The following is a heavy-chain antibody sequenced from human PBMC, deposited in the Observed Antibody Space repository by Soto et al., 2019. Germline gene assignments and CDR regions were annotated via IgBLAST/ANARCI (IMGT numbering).Heavy chain of an antibody. CDR3: ARAFSGYVIYYYYYMDV. CDR2: ISAYNGNT. V-gene: IGHV1-18*01. Sequence: ASVKVSCKASGYTFTSYGISWVRQAPGQGLEWMGWISAYNGNTNYAQKLQGRVTMTTDTSTSTAYMELRSLRSDDTAVYYCARAFSGYVIYYYYYMDVWGKGTTVT. J-gene: IGHJ6*03. CDR1: GYTFTSYG. D-gene: IGHD5-12*01.